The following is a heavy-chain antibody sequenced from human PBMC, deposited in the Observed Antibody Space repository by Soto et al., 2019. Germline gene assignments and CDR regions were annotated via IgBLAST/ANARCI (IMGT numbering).Heavy chain of an antibody. Sequence: GESLARSCAAYGFTFISYDMTWVRQSPGKGLEWVSIISGSGRGTYYADSGKGRFTISRDNSRNTLSLQMNSQRADDTAVYSCAKALSISGSCWFQCDSWGQVDLVTVSS. D-gene: IGHD1-26*01. CDR3: AKALSISGSCWFQCDS. CDR1: GFTFISYD. V-gene: IGHV3-23*01. CDR2: ISGSGRGT. J-gene: IGHJ4*02.